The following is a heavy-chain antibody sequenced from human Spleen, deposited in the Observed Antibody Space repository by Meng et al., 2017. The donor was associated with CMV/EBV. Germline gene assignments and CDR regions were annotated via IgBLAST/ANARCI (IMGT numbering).Heavy chain of an antibody. CDR3: AEYSSSSLAFDI. D-gene: IGHD6-6*01. V-gene: IGHV4-59*01. J-gene: IGHJ3*02. CDR1: GGSISSYY. CDR2: IYYSGTT. Sequence: SETLSLTCTVSGGSISSYYWSWIRQPPGKGLEWIGYIYYSGTTNYNPSLKSRVTISVDTSKNQFSLKLSPVTAADTAVYYCAEYSSSSLAFDIWGQGTMVTVSS.